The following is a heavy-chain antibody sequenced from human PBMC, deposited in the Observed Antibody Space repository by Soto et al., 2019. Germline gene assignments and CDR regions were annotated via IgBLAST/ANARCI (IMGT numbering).Heavy chain of an antibody. Sequence: GGSLRLSCAASGFTFSSYGMHWVRQAPGKGLEWVAVISYDGSNKYYADSVKGRFTISRDNSKNTLYLQMNSLRAEDTAVYYCAKDPNSSSWYFDYWGQGTLVTVSS. V-gene: IGHV3-30*18. D-gene: IGHD6-13*01. CDR2: ISYDGSNK. CDR3: AKDPNSSSWYFDY. CDR1: GFTFSSYG. J-gene: IGHJ4*02.